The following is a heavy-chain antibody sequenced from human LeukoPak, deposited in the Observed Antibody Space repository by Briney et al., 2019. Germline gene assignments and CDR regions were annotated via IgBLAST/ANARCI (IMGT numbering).Heavy chain of an antibody. CDR1: GFTFSSYA. V-gene: IGHV3-23*01. CDR2: ISGSGDST. D-gene: IGHD2-2*01. J-gene: IGHJ6*03. Sequence: GGSLRLSCAASGFTFSSYAMSWVRQAPGKGLEWVSAISGSGDSTYHADSVKGRFTISRDNSKNTLYLQMNSLRAGDTAVYYCAKHQRDIVVVPAGVGYYMDVWGKGTTVTVSS. CDR3: AKHQRDIVVVPAGVGYYMDV.